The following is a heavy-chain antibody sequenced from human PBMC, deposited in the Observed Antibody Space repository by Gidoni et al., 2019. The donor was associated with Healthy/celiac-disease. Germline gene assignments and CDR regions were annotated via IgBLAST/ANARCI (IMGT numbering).Heavy chain of an antibody. D-gene: IGHD3-22*01. CDR3: ARRSYYDSSGYYKL. V-gene: IGHV4-34*01. Sequence: QVQLQQWGAGLLTPSETLSLTCAVYGGSFSGYYWSWIRQPPGKGLEWIGEINHSGSTNYNPSLKSRVTISVDTSKNQFSLKLSSVTAADTAVYYCARRSYYDSSGYYKLWGQGTLVTVSS. CDR1: GGSFSGYY. J-gene: IGHJ4*02. CDR2: INHSGST.